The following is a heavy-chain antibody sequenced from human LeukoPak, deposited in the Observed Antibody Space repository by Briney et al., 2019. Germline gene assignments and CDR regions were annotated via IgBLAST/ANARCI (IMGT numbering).Heavy chain of an antibody. CDR3: ARDLGHEYCSSTSCYTAHWFDP. D-gene: IGHD2-2*02. V-gene: IGHV4-31*11. Sequence: SETLSLTCAVYGGSFSGYYWSWIRQHPGKGLEWIGYIYYSGSTYYNPSLKSRVTISVDTSKNQFSLKLSSVTAADTAVYYCARDLGHEYCSSTSCYTAHWFDPWGQGTLVTVSS. J-gene: IGHJ5*02. CDR1: GGSFSGYY. CDR2: IYYSGST.